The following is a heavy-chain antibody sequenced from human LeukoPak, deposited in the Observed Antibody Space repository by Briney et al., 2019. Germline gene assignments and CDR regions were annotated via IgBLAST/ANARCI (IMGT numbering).Heavy chain of an antibody. V-gene: IGHV3-9*01. CDR1: GFTFDDYA. Sequence: GGSLRLSCAVSGFTFDDYAMHWVRQVPGKGLEWVSHISWNSDTIGYADSVKGRFTISRDNAKNSLYLQMNSLRTEDTALYYCAKGAIKVATITCVDYWGQGTLVTVSS. CDR2: ISWNSDTI. J-gene: IGHJ4*02. D-gene: IGHD5-12*01. CDR3: AKGAIKVATITCVDY.